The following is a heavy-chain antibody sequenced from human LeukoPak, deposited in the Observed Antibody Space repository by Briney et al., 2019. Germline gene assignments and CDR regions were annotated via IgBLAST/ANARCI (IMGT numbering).Heavy chain of an antibody. CDR2: IRYDGSNK. Sequence: PGGSLRLSCAASGFTFSSYGMHWVRQAPGKGLEWVAFIRYDGSNKYYADSVKGRSTISRDNSKNTLYLQMNSLRAEDTAVYYCSSVVVVPAATLGDAFDIWGQGTMVTVSS. D-gene: IGHD2-2*01. CDR3: SSVVVVPAATLGDAFDI. J-gene: IGHJ3*02. V-gene: IGHV3-30*02. CDR1: GFTFSSYG.